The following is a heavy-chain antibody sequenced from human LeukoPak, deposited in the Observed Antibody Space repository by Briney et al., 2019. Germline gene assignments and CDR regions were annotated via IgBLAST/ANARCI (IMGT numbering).Heavy chain of an antibody. D-gene: IGHD3-22*01. V-gene: IGHV3-21*01. CDR1: GFTVSSNY. CDR2: ITSSRTYI. Sequence: GGSLRLSCAASGFTVSSNYMSWVRQAPGKGLEWVSFITSSRTYIDYADSVKGRFTISRDNAKNSLFLQMNSLRAEDTAVYYCARRGYYYDSSGYYSYEGRDYWGQGTLVTVSA. J-gene: IGHJ4*02. CDR3: ARRGYYYDSSGYYSYEGRDY.